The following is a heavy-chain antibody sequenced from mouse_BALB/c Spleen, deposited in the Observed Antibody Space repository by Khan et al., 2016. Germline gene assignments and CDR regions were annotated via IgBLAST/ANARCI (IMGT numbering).Heavy chain of an antibody. V-gene: IGHV3-2*02. CDR2: IRYSGST. CDR1: GYSITSDYA. Sequence: EVQLQESGPGLVKPSQSLSLTCTVTGYSITSDYAWNWIRQFPGNKLEWMGYIRYSGSTTYNPSLKSRISITRDTSKNQFFLHLYSVTTEDTATDYCTRSPTATRYFDVWGAGTTVTVSS. J-gene: IGHJ1*01. D-gene: IGHD1-2*01. CDR3: TRSPTATRYFDV.